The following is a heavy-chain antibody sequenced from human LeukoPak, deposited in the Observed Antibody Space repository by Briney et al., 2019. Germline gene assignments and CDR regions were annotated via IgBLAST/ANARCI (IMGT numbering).Heavy chain of an antibody. CDR2: IYGGGST. D-gene: IGHD3-10*01. CDR1: GFTVSTNY. J-gene: IGHJ4*02. Sequence: PGGSLRLSCAASGFTVSTNYVSWVRQAPGKGLEWVSVIYGGGSTYYADSVKGRFTISRDNSKNTLYLQMNSLRAEDTAVYYCARGITLVRGVFPVPYVFDYWGQGTLVTVSS. CDR3: ARGITLVRGVFPVPYVFDY. V-gene: IGHV3-66*01.